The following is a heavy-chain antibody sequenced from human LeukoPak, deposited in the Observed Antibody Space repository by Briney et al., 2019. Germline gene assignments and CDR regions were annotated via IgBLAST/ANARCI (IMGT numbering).Heavy chain of an antibody. J-gene: IGHJ3*02. Sequence: VASVKVSCKASGYTFTSYYMHWVRQAPGQGLEWMGWINPNSGGTNYAQKFQGRVTMTRDTSISTAYMELSRLRSDDTAVYYCARPLRYFDWLLAINYKVDAFDIWGQGTMVTVSS. CDR2: INPNSGGT. CDR3: ARPLRYFDWLLAINYKVDAFDI. D-gene: IGHD3-9*01. CDR1: GYTFTSYY. V-gene: IGHV1-2*02.